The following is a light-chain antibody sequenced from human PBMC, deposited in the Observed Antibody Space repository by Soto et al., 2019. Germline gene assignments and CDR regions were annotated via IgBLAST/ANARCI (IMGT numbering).Light chain of an antibody. CDR2: EVS. Sequence: QSALTQPASVSGSPGQSITISCTGTSSDVGGYNYVSWYQQHPGKAPKLMIYEVSNRPSGVSNRLSGSKSGNTASLTISGLQAEDEADYYCSSYTSSITLVFGTGTKLAVL. J-gene: IGLJ1*01. V-gene: IGLV2-14*01. CDR3: SSYTSSITLV. CDR1: SSDVGGYNY.